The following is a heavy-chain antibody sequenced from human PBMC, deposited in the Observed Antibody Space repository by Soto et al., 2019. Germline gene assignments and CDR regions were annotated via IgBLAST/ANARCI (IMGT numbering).Heavy chain of an antibody. J-gene: IGHJ4*02. Sequence: PWGSLRLSCAASGFTFSSYEMNWVRQAPGKGLEWVSYISSSGSTIYYADSVKGRFTISRDNAKNSLYLQMNSLRAEDTAVYYCARGYIVGATFDYWGQGTLVTVSS. D-gene: IGHD1-26*01. V-gene: IGHV3-48*03. CDR3: ARGYIVGATFDY. CDR2: ISSSGSTI. CDR1: GFTFSSYE.